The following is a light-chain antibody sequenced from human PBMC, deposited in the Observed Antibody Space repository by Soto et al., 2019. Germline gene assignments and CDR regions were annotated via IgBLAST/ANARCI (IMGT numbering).Light chain of an antibody. CDR2: DVT. CDR3: CSYAGTYTFFV. Sequence: QSALTQPRSVSGSPGQSVTISCTGSSSDVGGYNYVSWYQQQPGKAPKLLIYDVTIRTAGVSDRFSGSKSGNTASLTISGLQAEDDGDYYCCSYAGTYTFFVFGTGTKV. V-gene: IGLV2-11*01. CDR1: SSDVGGYNY. J-gene: IGLJ1*01.